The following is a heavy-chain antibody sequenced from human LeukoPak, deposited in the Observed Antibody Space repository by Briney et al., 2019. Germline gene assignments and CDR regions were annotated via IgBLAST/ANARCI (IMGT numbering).Heavy chain of an antibody. Sequence: GGSLRLSCAASGFTFSSYSMNWVRQAPGKGLEWVANIREDGSEIYYLDSVKGRFTIFRDNAKNSQYLQMNGLRAEDTAVYYCARHWAHLDYWGQGTLVTVSS. CDR1: GFTFSSYS. CDR2: IREDGSEI. J-gene: IGHJ4*02. D-gene: IGHD7-27*01. V-gene: IGHV3-7*01. CDR3: ARHWAHLDY.